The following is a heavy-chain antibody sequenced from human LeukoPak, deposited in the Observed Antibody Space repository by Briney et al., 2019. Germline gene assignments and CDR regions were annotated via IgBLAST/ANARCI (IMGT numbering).Heavy chain of an antibody. D-gene: IGHD3-10*01. Sequence: GGSLRLSCAASGFTFSSYAMSWVRQAPGKGLEWVSAISGSGGSTYYADSVKGWFTISRDNSKNTLYLQMNSLRAEDTAVYYCAKAPPKPGSGSYYRLRALGYWGQGTLVTVSS. J-gene: IGHJ4*02. CDR3: AKAPPKPGSGSYYRLRALGY. CDR1: GFTFSSYA. CDR2: ISGSGGST. V-gene: IGHV3-23*01.